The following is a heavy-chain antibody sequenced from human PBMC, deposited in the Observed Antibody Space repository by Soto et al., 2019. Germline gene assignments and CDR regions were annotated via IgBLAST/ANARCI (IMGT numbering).Heavy chain of an antibody. V-gene: IGHV4-39*02. Sequence: SETLSLTCTVSGGSISSSSYYWGWIRQPPGKGLEWIGSIYYRGNTYYNPSLKSRVTISVDTSKNQFSLKLSSVTAADTVVYYCAREGGGYCSGGSCQVDYWGQGTLVTVSS. J-gene: IGHJ4*02. CDR2: IYYRGNT. CDR1: GGSISSSSYY. D-gene: IGHD2-15*01. CDR3: AREGGGYCSGGSCQVDY.